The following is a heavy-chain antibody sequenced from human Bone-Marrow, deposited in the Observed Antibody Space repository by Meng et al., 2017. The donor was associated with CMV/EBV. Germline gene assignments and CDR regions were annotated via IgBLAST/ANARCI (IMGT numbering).Heavy chain of an antibody. CDR1: GFTFSSYW. V-gene: IGHV3-74*01. J-gene: IGHJ4*02. CDR3: ARDVEETVVSPNSFDY. D-gene: IGHD4-23*01. Sequence: GESLKISCAASGFTFSSYWMHWVRQAPGKGLVWVSRINSDGSSTSYADSVKGRFTINRDNDKTTLYLQMNSLRAEDTAEYYCARDVEETVVSPNSFDYWGQGTLVTVSS. CDR2: INSDGSST.